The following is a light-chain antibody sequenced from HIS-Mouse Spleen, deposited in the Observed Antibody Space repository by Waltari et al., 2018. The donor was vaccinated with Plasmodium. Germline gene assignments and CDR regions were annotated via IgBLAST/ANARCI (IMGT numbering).Light chain of an antibody. V-gene: IGKV1-33*01. Sequence: DIQMTQSPSSLSASVGDRVTITCQESQDISNYLNCYQQKPGKAPKLLIYDASKLETGVPSRFSGSGSGTDFTFTISSLQPEDIATYYCQQYDNLPPLFTFGPGTKVDIK. CDR2: DAS. CDR1: QDISNY. CDR3: QQYDNLPPLFT. J-gene: IGKJ3*01.